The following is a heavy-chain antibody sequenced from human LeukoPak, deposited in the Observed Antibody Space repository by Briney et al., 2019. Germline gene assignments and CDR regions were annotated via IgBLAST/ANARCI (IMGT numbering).Heavy chain of an antibody. Sequence: SETLSLTCTVSGGSISTYYWSWNRQPPGKGLEWIGYIYYTGSTNYNPSLKSRVTISVDTSKNQFSLKLSSVTAADTAVYYCARDRGDGYDYFWDYWGQGTLVTVSS. D-gene: IGHD5-12*01. V-gene: IGHV4-59*01. CDR3: ARDRGDGYDYFWDY. CDR1: GGSISTYY. J-gene: IGHJ4*02. CDR2: IYYTGST.